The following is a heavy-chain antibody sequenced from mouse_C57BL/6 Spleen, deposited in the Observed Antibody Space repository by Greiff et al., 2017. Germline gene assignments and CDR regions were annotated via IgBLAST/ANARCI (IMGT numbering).Heavy chain of an antibody. D-gene: IGHD1-1*01. Sequence: QVQLQQPGAELVMPGASVKLSCKASGYTFTSYWMHWVKQRPGQGLEWIGEIDPSDSYTNYNQKFKGKSTLTVDKSSSTAYMQLSSLPSEDSAAYYCARRGDYGSIFDYWGQGTTRTVSS. CDR3: ARRGDYGSIFDY. CDR1: GYTFTSYW. CDR2: IDPSDSYT. J-gene: IGHJ2*01. V-gene: IGHV1-69*01.